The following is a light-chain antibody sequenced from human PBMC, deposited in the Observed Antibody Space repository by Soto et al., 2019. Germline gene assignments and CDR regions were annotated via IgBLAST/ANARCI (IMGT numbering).Light chain of an antibody. CDR3: QHYNNWAIT. V-gene: IGKV3-15*01. Sequence: IVMTQSPATLSVSPGETATLSCRASHSAGHNLPWYQQKPGHTPRLLIYGASTRATGIPVRFIGSGSGTEFTLTISSLESEDFAVYYCQHYNNWAITFGQGTRLEIK. CDR2: GAS. CDR1: HSAGHN. J-gene: IGKJ5*01.